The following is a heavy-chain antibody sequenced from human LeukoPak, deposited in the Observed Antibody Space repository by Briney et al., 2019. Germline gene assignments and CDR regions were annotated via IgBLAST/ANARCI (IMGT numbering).Heavy chain of an antibody. CDR1: GYSISSGYY. Sequence: SETLSLTCTVSGYSISSGYYWGWIRQPPGKGLEWIGSIYHSGSTYYNPSLKSRVTISVDTSKNQFFLKLSSVTAADTAVYYCARLRKGSALGFDYWGQGTLVTVSS. CDR2: IYHSGST. V-gene: IGHV4-38-2*02. D-gene: IGHD7-27*01. J-gene: IGHJ4*02. CDR3: ARLRKGSALGFDY.